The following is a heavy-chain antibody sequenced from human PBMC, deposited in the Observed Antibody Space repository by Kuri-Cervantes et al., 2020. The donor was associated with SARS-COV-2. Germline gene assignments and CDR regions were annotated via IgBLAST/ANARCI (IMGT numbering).Heavy chain of an antibody. J-gene: IGHJ1*01. CDR2: IIPIFGTA. CDR1: GGTFSSYA. CDR3: ASLITIFGVVRAEYFQH. D-gene: IGHD3-3*01. V-gene: IGHV1-69*01. Sequence: GGSLRLSCKASGGTFSSYAISWVRQAPGQGLEWMGGIIPIFGTANYAQKFQGRVTITADESTSTAYMELSSLRSEDTAVYYCASLITIFGVVRAEYFQHWGQGTLVTVSS.